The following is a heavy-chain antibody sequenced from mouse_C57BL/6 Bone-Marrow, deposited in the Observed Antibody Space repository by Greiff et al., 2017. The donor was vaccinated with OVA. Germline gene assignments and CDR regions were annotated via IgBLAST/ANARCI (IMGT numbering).Heavy chain of an antibody. CDR2: IDPETGGT. J-gene: IGHJ3*01. CDR3: TRGRTAQATWFAY. CDR1: GYTFTDYE. V-gene: IGHV1-15*01. Sequence: QVQLQQSGAELVRPGASVTLSCKASGYTFTDYEMHWVKQTPVHGLEWIGAIDPETGGTAYNQKFKGKAILTADKSSSTAYMELRSLTSEDSAVYYCTRGRTAQATWFAYWGQGTLVTVSA. D-gene: IGHD3-2*02.